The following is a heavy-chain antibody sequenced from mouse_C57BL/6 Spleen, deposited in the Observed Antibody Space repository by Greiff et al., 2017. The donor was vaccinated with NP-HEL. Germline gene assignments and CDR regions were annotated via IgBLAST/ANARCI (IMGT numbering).Heavy chain of an antibody. Sequence: EVQLQQSGPELVKPGASVKISCKASGYTFTDYYMNWVKQSHGKSLEWIGDINPNNGGTSYNQKFKGKATLTVDKSSSTAYMELRSLTSEDSAVYYCARGWDYYGSRDAMDYWGQGTSVTVSS. CDR1: GYTFTDYY. V-gene: IGHV1-26*01. J-gene: IGHJ4*01. D-gene: IGHD1-1*01. CDR3: ARGWDYYGSRDAMDY. CDR2: INPNNGGT.